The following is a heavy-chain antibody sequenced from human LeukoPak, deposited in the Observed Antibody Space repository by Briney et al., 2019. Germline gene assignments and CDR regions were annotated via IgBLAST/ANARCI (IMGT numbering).Heavy chain of an antibody. CDR1: GYSISSGYY. CDR2: IYHSGST. CDR3: ARIRIVPEQSLFDY. V-gene: IGHV4-38-2*01. J-gene: IGHJ4*02. D-gene: IGHD2-2*01. Sequence: SETLSLTCAVSGYSISSGYYWGWIRQPPGKGLEWIGSIYHSGSTYYNPSLKSRVTISVDTSKNQFSLKLSSVTAADTAVYYCARIRIVPEQSLFDYWGQGTLVTASS.